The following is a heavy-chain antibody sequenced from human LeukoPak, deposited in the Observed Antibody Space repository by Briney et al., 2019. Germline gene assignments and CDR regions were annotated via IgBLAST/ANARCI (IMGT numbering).Heavy chain of an antibody. J-gene: IGHJ2*01. CDR1: GGSIRTYY. CDR2: IYYTGSS. V-gene: IGHV4-59*08. Sequence: SETLSLTCTVSGGSIRTYYWSWTRQPPGKGLEWIGYIYYTGSSSYNPSLKSRVIISIDTSKNQFSLRLSSVTAADTAVYYCARLDGSSGWFDLWGRGTLVTVSS. CDR3: ARLDGSSGWFDL. D-gene: IGHD6-25*01.